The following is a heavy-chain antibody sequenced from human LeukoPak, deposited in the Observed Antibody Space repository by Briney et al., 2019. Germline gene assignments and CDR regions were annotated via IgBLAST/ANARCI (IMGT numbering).Heavy chain of an antibody. V-gene: IGHV1-2*02. J-gene: IGHJ4*02. Sequence: ASVKVSCKPSGYTFTGYYIQWERQAPGQGLEWMGWINPQSGGTNYAQKFQGRVTMTRDTSISTAYMDLSRLRSDDTAVYYCAKDRAVAGPSRFDYWGQGTLVTVSS. CDR2: INPQSGGT. D-gene: IGHD6-19*01. CDR3: AKDRAVAGPSRFDY. CDR1: GYTFTGYY.